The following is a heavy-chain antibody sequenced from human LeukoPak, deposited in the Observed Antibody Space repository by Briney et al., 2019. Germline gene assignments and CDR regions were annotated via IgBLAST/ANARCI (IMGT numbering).Heavy chain of an antibody. J-gene: IGHJ4*02. V-gene: IGHV4-39*01. CDR2: IYYSGST. CDR1: GGSISSSSYY. D-gene: IGHD6-19*01. Sequence: SETLSLTCTVSGGSISSSSYYWGWIRQPPGKGLEWIGSIYYSGSTYYNPSLKSRVTISVDTSKNQFSPKLSSVTAADTAVYYCASLQYSSGWPFDYWGQGTLVTVSS. CDR3: ASLQYSSGWPFDY.